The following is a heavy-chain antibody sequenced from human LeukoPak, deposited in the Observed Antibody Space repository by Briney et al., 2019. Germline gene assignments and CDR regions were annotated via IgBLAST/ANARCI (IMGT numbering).Heavy chain of an antibody. CDR1: GYTFTSYG. CDR2: ISAYNGNT. D-gene: IGHD6-19*01. Sequence: ASVKVSCKASGYTFTSYGISWVRQAPGQGLEWMGWISAYNGNTNYAQKFQDRVTMTRDTSISTTYMDLSRLRSDDTAVYYCARDYEAVAGFDYWGQGTLVTVSS. CDR3: ARDYEAVAGFDY. V-gene: IGHV1-18*04. J-gene: IGHJ4*02.